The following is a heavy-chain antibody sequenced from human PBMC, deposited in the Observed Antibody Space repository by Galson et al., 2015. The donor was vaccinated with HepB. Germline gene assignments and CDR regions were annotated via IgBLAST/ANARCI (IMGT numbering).Heavy chain of an antibody. V-gene: IGHV3-21*01. Sequence: SLRLSCAASGFTFSTYTLTWVRQAPGKGLEWVSPISSSSNYIYYADSVKSRFTITRDNAKNSLHLQVNSLRAEDTAVYYCARVGPSGFFEDYYYGMDVWGQGTTVTVSS. J-gene: IGHJ6*02. D-gene: IGHD3-3*01. CDR3: ARVGPSGFFEDYYYGMDV. CDR2: ISSSSNYI. CDR1: GFTFSTYT.